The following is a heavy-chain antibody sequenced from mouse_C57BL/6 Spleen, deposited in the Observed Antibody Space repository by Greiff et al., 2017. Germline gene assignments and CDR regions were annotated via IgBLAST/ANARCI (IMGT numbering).Heavy chain of an antibody. Sequence: QVQLQQSGAELVKPGASVKMSCKASGYTFTTYPIEWMKQNHGKSLEWIGNFHPYNDDTKYNEKFKGKATLTVEKSSSTVYLELSRLASDDSAVYYCARKRLSANGDGYFDYWGQGTTLTVSS. J-gene: IGHJ2*01. V-gene: IGHV1-47*01. D-gene: IGHD4-1*01. CDR3: ARKRLSANGDGYFDY. CDR2: FHPYNDDT. CDR1: GYTFTTYP.